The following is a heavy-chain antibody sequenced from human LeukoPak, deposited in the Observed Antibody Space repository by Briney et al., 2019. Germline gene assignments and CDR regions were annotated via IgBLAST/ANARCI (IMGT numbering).Heavy chain of an antibody. Sequence: GGSLRLSCAVSGFTFSSEAMGWVRQLPGGGLEWVSTISPAGGTTYYAESMKGRFTISRDNSKSTLYLQMNSLRAEDTAVYYCAREWAADSLDYWGQGTLVTVSS. CDR1: GFTFSSEA. D-gene: IGHD6-13*01. V-gene: IGHV3-23*01. J-gene: IGHJ4*02. CDR3: AREWAADSLDY. CDR2: ISPAGGTT.